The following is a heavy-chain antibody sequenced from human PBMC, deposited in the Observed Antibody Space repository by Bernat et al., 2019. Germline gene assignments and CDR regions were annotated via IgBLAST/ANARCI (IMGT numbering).Heavy chain of an antibody. D-gene: IGHD4-11*01. V-gene: IGHV3-33*01. CDR2: IWYDGSNK. CDR3: AREGPKMTTHYYYGMDV. Sequence: QVQLVESGGGVVQPGRSLRLSCAASGLTFSSYGMHWVRQAPGKGLEWVAVIWYDGSNKYYADSVKGRFTISRDNSKNTLYLQMNSLRAEDTAVYYCAREGPKMTTHYYYGMDVWGQGTTVTVSS. J-gene: IGHJ6*02. CDR1: GLTFSSYG.